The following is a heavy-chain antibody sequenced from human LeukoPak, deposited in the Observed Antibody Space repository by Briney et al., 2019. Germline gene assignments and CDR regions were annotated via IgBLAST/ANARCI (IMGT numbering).Heavy chain of an antibody. Sequence: GGSLRLSCAASGFTFSSYEMNWVRQAPGKGLEWVSYISSSGSTIYYADSVKGRFTISRDNAKNSLYLQMNSLRAEDTAVYYCAREGYYHDSSGYTVARAFDIWGQGTMVTVSS. J-gene: IGHJ3*02. CDR2: ISSSGSTI. V-gene: IGHV3-48*03. CDR1: GFTFSSYE. D-gene: IGHD3-22*01. CDR3: AREGYYHDSSGYTVARAFDI.